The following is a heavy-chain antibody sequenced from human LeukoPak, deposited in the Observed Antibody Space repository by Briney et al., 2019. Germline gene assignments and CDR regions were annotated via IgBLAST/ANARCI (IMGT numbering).Heavy chain of an antibody. CDR2: IRYDGGNK. CDR1: GFTFSSYG. D-gene: IGHD2-2*01. J-gene: IGHJ6*03. CDR3: AKSPTRYCSSTSCYHRYYYYYMDV. V-gene: IGHV3-30*02. Sequence: GGSLRLSCAASGFTFSSYGMHWVRQAPGKGLEWVAFIRYDGGNKYYADSVKGRFTISRDNSKNTLYLQMNSLRAEDTAVYYCAKSPTRYCSSTSCYHRYYYYYMDVWGKGTTVTVSS.